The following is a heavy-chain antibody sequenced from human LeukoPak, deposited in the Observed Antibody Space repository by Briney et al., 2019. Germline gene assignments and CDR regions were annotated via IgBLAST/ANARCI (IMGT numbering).Heavy chain of an antibody. D-gene: IGHD5-24*01. V-gene: IGHV1-69*05. Sequence: SSVKVSCKASGGTFSSYAISWVRQAPGQGLEWMGGIIPIFGTANYAQKFQGRVTITTDESTSTAYTELSSLRSEDTAVYYCARDLRDGSLRFEYFQHCGQGSLVTVSS. CDR3: ARDLRDGSLRFEYFQH. CDR1: GGTFSSYA. J-gene: IGHJ1*01. CDR2: IIPIFGTA.